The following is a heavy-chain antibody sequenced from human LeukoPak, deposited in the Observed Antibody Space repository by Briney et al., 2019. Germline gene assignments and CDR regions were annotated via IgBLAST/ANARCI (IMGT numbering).Heavy chain of an antibody. CDR3: AGHSRNCSGGYCYLYY. CDR1: GGSISSDSYY. J-gene: IGHJ4*02. CDR2: IYSGGTT. Sequence: SETLSLTCAVSGGSISSDSYYWGWIRQPPGKGLEWIGSIYSGGTTYYNPSLKSRVTISVDTSKNQLSLKLTSVTAADAAAYFCAGHSRNCSGGYCYLYYGGQGTLVTVP. V-gene: IGHV4-39*01. D-gene: IGHD2-15*01.